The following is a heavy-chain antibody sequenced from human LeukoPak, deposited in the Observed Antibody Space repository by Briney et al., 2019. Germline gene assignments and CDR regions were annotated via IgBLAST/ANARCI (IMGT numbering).Heavy chain of an antibody. CDR3: ARGSSGWSYYFDY. J-gene: IGHJ4*02. V-gene: IGHV4-34*01. D-gene: IGHD6-19*01. CDR1: GVSFSGYY. CDR2: INHSGST. Sequence: PSETLSLTGAGYGVSFSGYYWIWLRQPPGKELEWIGEINHSGSTNYNPSLKSRVTISVDTSKNQFSLKLSSVTAADTAVYYCARGSSGWSYYFDYWGQGTLVTVSS.